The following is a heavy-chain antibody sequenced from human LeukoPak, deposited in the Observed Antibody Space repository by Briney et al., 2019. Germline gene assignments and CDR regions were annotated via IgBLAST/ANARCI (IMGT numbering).Heavy chain of an antibody. Sequence: PSETLCLTCNVPGGSISSHYWSWIRQPPGKGLEWIGYIYYSGSTNYNPSLKSRVTISVATSKNQFSLKLSSVTAADTAVYYCARGPSFSGYVNYWGQGTLVTVSS. V-gene: IGHV4-59*11. CDR1: GGSISSHY. CDR3: ARGPSFSGYVNY. CDR2: IYYSGST. J-gene: IGHJ4*02. D-gene: IGHD5-12*01.